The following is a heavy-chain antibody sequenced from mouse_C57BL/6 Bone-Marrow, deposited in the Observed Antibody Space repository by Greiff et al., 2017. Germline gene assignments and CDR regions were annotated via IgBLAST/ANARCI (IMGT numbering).Heavy chain of an antibody. V-gene: IGHV5-16*01. CDR1: GFTFSDYY. CDR2: INYDGSST. J-gene: IGHJ4*01. D-gene: IGHD3-3*01. Sequence: EVHLVESEGGLVQPGSSMKLSCTASGFTFSDYYLAWVRQVPEKGLEWVANINYDGSSTYYLDSLKSRFIISRDNAKNILYLQMSSLKSEDTATYYCARDRASKGGAMDYWGQGTSVTGSS. CDR3: ARDRASKGGAMDY.